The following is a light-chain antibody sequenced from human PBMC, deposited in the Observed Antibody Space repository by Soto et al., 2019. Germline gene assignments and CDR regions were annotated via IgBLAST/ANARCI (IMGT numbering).Light chain of an antibody. J-gene: IGLJ3*02. CDR1: SSDVGGYNY. CDR2: EVS. Sequence: QSALTQPASVSGSPGQSITISCTGTSSDVGGYNYVSWYQQHPGKAPKLMIYEVSNRPSGVSNRFSGSKSGNTASLTISGIQAEEEADYYCSSYTSSSPWVFGGGTQLTVL. V-gene: IGLV2-14*01. CDR3: SSYTSSSPWV.